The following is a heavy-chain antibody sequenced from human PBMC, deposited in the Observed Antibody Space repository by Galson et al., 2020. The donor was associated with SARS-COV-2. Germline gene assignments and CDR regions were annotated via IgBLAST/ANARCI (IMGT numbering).Heavy chain of an antibody. Sequence: SETLSLTFAVYGGSFSGYYWSWIRQPPGKGLEWIGEINHSGSTNYNPSLKSRVTISVDTSKNQFSLKLSPVTAADTAVYYCARGGYSYAQDAYWGQETLVTVSS. CDR3: ARGGYSYAQDAY. V-gene: IGHV4-34*01. CDR1: GGSFSGYY. D-gene: IGHD5-18*01. J-gene: IGHJ4*02. CDR2: INHSGST.